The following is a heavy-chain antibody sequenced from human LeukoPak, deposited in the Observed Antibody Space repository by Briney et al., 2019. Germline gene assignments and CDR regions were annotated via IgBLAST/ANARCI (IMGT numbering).Heavy chain of an antibody. V-gene: IGHV3-30-3*01. CDR3: ARANYGSGSNYYYGMDV. D-gene: IGHD3-10*01. J-gene: IGHJ6*04. CDR2: ISYDGSNK. CDR1: GFTFSSYA. Sequence: GRSLRLSCAASGFTFSSYAMHWVRQAPGKGLEWVAVISYDGSNKYYADSVKGRFTISRDNSKNTLYLQMNSLRAEDTAVYYCARANYGSGSNYYYGMDVWGKGTTVTVSS.